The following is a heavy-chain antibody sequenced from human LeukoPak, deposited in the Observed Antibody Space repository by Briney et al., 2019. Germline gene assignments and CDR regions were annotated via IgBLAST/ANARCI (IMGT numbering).Heavy chain of an antibody. V-gene: IGHV3-9*03. Sequence: GGSLRLSCAASGFTFDNYAMHWVRQAPGKGLEWGSGISWNSGSTGYVASVKGRFTISRDNAKHSLYLQMDSLRAEDMALYYCAKDVSLGFCSGGSCSVHFDYWGQGTLVAVSS. CDR1: GFTFDNYA. J-gene: IGHJ4*02. D-gene: IGHD2-15*01. CDR3: AKDVSLGFCSGGSCSVHFDY. CDR2: ISWNSGST.